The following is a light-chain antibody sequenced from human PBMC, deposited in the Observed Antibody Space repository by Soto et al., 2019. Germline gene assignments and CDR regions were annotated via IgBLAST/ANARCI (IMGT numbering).Light chain of an antibody. J-gene: IGLJ1*01. CDR2: DVS. V-gene: IGLV2-11*01. Sequence: QSLLTQPRSVSGSPLQSVTLSCTWTRSDVGGYNYVSWYQQHPGKAPKLMIYDVSMRPSGVPDRFSGSKSGNTASLTISGLQAEDEADYYCWSYAGSLWVFGTGTKVTVL. CDR3: WSYAGSLWV. CDR1: RSDVGGYNY.